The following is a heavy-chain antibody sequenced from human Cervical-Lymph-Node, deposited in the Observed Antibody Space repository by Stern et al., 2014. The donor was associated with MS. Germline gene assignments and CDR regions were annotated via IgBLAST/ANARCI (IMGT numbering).Heavy chain of an antibody. D-gene: IGHD2-21*02. CDR1: GGAFSDFA. CDR2: SITLFHSA. Sequence: VPLVESGAEVKKPGSSVNVSCKASGGAFSDFAISLVRPDPGAGLEWRGTSITLFHSARYAQKFQGRVTITADESTSTAYIHLSSLSSDDTAVYYCARDKVTGRAYWYFDLWGRGTLVTVSS. V-gene: IGHV1-69*18. J-gene: IGHJ2*01. CDR3: ARDKVTGRAYWYFDL.